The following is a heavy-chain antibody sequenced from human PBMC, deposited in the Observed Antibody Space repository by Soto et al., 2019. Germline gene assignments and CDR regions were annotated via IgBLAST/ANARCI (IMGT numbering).Heavy chain of an antibody. CDR1: GYTFTGYY. V-gene: IGHV1-2*04. CDR2: INPNSGGT. J-gene: IGHJ6*02. CDR3: ARSGNCIGGSCYPFLDV. D-gene: IGHD2-15*01. Sequence: ASVKVSCKASGYTFTGYYMHWVRQAPGQGLEWMGWINPNSGGTNYAQKFQGWVTMTRDTSISTAYMELSRLRSDDTAVYYCARSGNCIGGSCYPFLDVWGQGTTVTVSS.